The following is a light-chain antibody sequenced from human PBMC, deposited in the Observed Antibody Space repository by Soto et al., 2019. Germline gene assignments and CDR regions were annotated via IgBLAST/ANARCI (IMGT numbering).Light chain of an antibody. CDR2: GAS. Sequence: DIQMTQSPSSLSASVGDRVTITCQASHDISNYLNWYQHKPGKAPKLLIYGASNLETGVPSRFSGSGSGTDFSYTISSLQPEDMATYYCQSCDSVPLFGPGNTVDLK. CDR3: QSCDSVPL. CDR1: HDISNY. V-gene: IGKV1-33*01. J-gene: IGKJ3*01.